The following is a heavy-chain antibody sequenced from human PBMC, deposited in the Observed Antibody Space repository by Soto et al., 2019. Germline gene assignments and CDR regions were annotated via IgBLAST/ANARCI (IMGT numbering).Heavy chain of an antibody. CDR2: SKNKADSYTT. CDR3: TVWGSGNDFGAA. Sequence: EVQLVESGGGLVQPGGSLRLSCAASGFTFSDHYMDWVRQAPGKGLEWVGRSKNKADSYTTEYAASVKGRFTISRDGSKNLLFLEMNSLKTGDTAVYYCTVWGSGNDFGAAWGQGILVTVSS. V-gene: IGHV3-72*01. CDR1: GFTFSDHY. D-gene: IGHD3-10*01. J-gene: IGHJ4*02.